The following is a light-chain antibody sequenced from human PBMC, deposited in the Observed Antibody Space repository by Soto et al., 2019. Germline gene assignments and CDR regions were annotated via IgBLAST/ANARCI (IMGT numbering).Light chain of an antibody. Sequence: DIQMTQSPSSLSASVGDRVTITCQASQDISNYLNWYQQKPRKAPKLLIYDASNLETGVPSRFSGSGSGTDFTFTISRLQPEDIATYYFQQYDNLLLTFGGGTKVEIK. CDR3: QQYDNLLLT. V-gene: IGKV1-33*01. CDR1: QDISNY. CDR2: DAS. J-gene: IGKJ4*01.